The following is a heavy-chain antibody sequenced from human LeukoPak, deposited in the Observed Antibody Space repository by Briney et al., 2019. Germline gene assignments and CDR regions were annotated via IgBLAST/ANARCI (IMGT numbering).Heavy chain of an antibody. D-gene: IGHD3-22*01. CDR3: ARHSPYYYDSSGLDY. Sequence: SETLSLTCAVYVGSFSGYYWSWIREPPGKGLEWSGEINHSGSTNYNPSLKSRVTISVDTSKNQFSLKLSSVTAADTAVYYCARHSPYYYDSSGLDYWGQGTLVTVSS. CDR1: VGSFSGYY. CDR2: INHSGST. J-gene: IGHJ4*02. V-gene: IGHV4-34*01.